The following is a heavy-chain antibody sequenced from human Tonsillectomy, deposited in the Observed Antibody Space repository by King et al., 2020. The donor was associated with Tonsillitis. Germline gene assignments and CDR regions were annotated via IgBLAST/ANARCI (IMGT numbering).Heavy chain of an antibody. CDR2: LKSDGSRT. Sequence: VQLVESGGGLVHPGGSLRLFCAASGCSFNIWMHWVRQAPWKGLVCVSRLKSDGSRTSYADSVKGRFTISRDNAKNTLYLQMNSLRAEDTAVYYCARSDWFDPWGQGTLVTVSS. CDR1: GCSFNIW. CDR3: ARSDWFDP. J-gene: IGHJ5*02. V-gene: IGHV3-74*01.